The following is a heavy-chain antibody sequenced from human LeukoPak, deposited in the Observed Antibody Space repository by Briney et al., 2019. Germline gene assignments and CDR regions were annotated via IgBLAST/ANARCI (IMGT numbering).Heavy chain of an antibody. J-gene: IGHJ4*02. CDR3: AKDIFDVDTAMAVIGIAARSLDY. CDR2: ISGDGGST. D-gene: IGHD5-18*01. Sequence: GGSLRLSCAASGFTFDDYAMHWVRQAPGKGLEWVSLISGDGGSTYYADSVKGRFAISRDNSKNSLYLQMNSLRTEDTALYYCAKDIFDVDTAMAVIGIAARSLDYWGQGTLVTVSS. CDR1: GFTFDDYA. V-gene: IGHV3-43*02.